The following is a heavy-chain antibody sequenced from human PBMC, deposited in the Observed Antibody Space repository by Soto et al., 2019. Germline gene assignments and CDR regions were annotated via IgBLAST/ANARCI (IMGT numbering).Heavy chain of an antibody. CDR2: IYYSGST. Sequence: QLQLQESGPGLVKPSETLSLTCTVSGGSISSSSYYWGWIRQPPGKGLEWIGSIYYSGSTYYNPSLKSRVTISVDTSKNQFSLKLSSVAAADTAVYYCARGFPTVVTVDYWGQGTLVTVSS. CDR1: GGSISSSSYY. J-gene: IGHJ4*02. D-gene: IGHD4-17*01. CDR3: ARGFPTVVTVDY. V-gene: IGHV4-39*01.